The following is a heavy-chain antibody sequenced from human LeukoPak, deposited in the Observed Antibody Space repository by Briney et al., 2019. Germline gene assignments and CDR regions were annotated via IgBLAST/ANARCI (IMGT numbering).Heavy chain of an antibody. CDR1: GFTFSSYA. D-gene: IGHD3-9*01. J-gene: IGHJ4*02. CDR2: ISYDGSNK. Sequence: PGTSLRLSCAASGFTFSSYAMHWVRQAPGKGLEWVAVISYDGSNKYYADSVKGRFTISRDNSKNTLYLQMNSLRAEDTAVYYCARDEYNLHFDWLGVVDYWGQGTLVTVSS. V-gene: IGHV3-30-3*01. CDR3: ARDEYNLHFDWLGVVDY.